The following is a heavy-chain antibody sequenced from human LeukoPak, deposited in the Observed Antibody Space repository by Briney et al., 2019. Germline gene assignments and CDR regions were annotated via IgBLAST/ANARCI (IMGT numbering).Heavy chain of an antibody. V-gene: IGHV3-74*01. CDR2: IKSDGSRT. Sequence: GGSLRLSCAASGFTFSNYWMHWVRQAPGKGLVWVSRIKSDGSRTDYADSVKGRFTISRDNARNTLYLQMNSLRAEDTAVYYCARELPFDYWGQGTLVTVSS. CDR3: ARELPFDY. CDR1: GFTFSNYW. D-gene: IGHD2-15*01. J-gene: IGHJ4*02.